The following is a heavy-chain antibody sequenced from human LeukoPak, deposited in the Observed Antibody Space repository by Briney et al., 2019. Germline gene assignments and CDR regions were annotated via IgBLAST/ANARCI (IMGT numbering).Heavy chain of an antibody. CDR3: AREAYCSGGSCYPGALDT. J-gene: IGHJ3*02. CDR2: SSAHNGDT. CDR1: GFTFTSYG. Sequence: ASVKVSCKASGFTFTSYGISWVRQAPGQGLEWMGWSSAHNGDTNYAQNIQGRVTMTTDTSTTTAYMELRSLRSDDTAVYCCAREAYCSGGSCYPGALDTWGQGTMVTVSS. V-gene: IGHV1-18*01. D-gene: IGHD2-15*01.